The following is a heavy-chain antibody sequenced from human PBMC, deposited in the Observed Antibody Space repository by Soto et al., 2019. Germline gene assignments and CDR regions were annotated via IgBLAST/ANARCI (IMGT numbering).Heavy chain of an antibody. CDR3: ARGPGWSDEYFQD. CDR2: IYHSGST. D-gene: IGHD3-3*01. V-gene: IGHV4-59*01. CDR1: GGSISSYY. Sequence: SETLSLTCTVSGGSISSYYWNWIRQPPGKGLEWIGYIYHSGSTNYNPSLKSRITISVDTSKNQFSLKLSSVTAADTAVYYCARGPGWSDEYFQDWGQGTMVTVSS. J-gene: IGHJ1*01.